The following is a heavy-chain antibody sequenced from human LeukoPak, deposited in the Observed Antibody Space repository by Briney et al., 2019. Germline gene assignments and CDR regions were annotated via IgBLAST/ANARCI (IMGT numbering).Heavy chain of an antibody. D-gene: IGHD1-26*01. CDR3: ARAYGSYPGGFDY. CDR1: GFTFSSYG. CDR2: IWYDGSNK. V-gene: IGHV3-33*01. Sequence: GGSLRLSCAASGFTFSSYGMHWVRQAPGKGLEWVAVIWYDGSNKYYADSVKGRFTISRDNSKNTLYLQMNSLRAEDTAVYYCARAYGSYPGGFDYWGQGTLVTVSS. J-gene: IGHJ4*02.